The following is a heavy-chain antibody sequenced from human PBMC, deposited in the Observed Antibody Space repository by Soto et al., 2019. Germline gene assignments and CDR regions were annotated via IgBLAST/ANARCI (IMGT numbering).Heavy chain of an antibody. CDR3: ARDMYSSDYFVKWFEP. CDR2: ISHDGNNK. V-gene: IGHV3-30-3*01. CDR1: GFSFSSYA. J-gene: IGHJ5*02. Sequence: QVRLVESGGGVVQPGRSLRLSCTASGFSFSSYAMYWFRQPPGKGLEWVAVISHDGNNKHYADSVKGRVTVSRDNSHHWLDLQLNSLRGEDTAMYYCARDMYSSDYFVKWFEPWGQGTLVTVSS. D-gene: IGHD6-19*01.